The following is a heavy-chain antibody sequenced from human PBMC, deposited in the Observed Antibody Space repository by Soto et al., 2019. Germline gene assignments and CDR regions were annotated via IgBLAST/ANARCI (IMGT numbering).Heavy chain of an antibody. Sequence: GASVKVSCKASGYTFTGYYIHWVRQAPGQGLEWMGWINPSSGDTKYVQKFQGRVTMTRDTSISTAHMDLSRLRSDDTAVYYCAAQPVEMATIPFDYWGQGTLVTVS. D-gene: IGHD5-12*01. J-gene: IGHJ4*02. CDR1: GYTFTGYY. CDR2: INPSSGDT. V-gene: IGHV1-2*02. CDR3: AAQPVEMATIPFDY.